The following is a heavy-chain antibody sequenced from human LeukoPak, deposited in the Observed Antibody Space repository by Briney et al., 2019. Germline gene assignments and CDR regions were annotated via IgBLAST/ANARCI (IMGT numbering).Heavy chain of an antibody. Sequence: GGSLRLSCAASGLTFSSYAMSWVRQAPGKGLEWVSGISGSGGSTFYADSVKGRFTISRDNSKNALYLQMNSLRAEDTAVYYCAKDFRSSGSYFDYWGQGTLVTVSS. CDR2: ISGSGGST. CDR3: AKDFRSSGSYFDY. V-gene: IGHV3-23*01. CDR1: GLTFSSYA. J-gene: IGHJ4*02. D-gene: IGHD6-13*01.